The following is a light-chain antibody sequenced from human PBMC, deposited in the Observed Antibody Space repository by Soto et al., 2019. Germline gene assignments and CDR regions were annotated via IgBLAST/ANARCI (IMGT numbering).Light chain of an antibody. Sequence: EIVSTQSPATLSVSPGERATLSCRASETIGKNLAWYQQKPGQPPRLLVFGASNRASKIPDRFRGRGSGTEFTLTISGLQSEDFGVYYCQQYDTWITFGGGTKVDI. CDR1: ETIGKN. CDR3: QQYDTWIT. V-gene: IGKV3-15*01. J-gene: IGKJ4*02. CDR2: GAS.